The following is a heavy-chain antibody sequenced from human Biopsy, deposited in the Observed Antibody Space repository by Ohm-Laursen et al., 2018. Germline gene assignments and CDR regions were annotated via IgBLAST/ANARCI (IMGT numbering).Heavy chain of an antibody. V-gene: IGHV1-2*02. J-gene: IGHJ6*02. CDR1: GSTFAGYY. CDR3: ARVPAYPSIDGYYGLDL. D-gene: IGHD3-9*01. Sequence: ASVTASCKASGSTFAGYYLHWVRQAPGHGLEWMGWINHNRGNANYVQSFQGRLTVTRDTSISTAYMELTSLTFDDTAIYYCARVPAYPSIDGYYGLDLWGQGTTVIVSS. CDR2: INHNRGNA.